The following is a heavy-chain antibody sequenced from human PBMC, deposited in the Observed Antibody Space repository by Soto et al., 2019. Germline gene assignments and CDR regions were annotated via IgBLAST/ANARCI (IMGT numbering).Heavy chain of an antibody. J-gene: IGHJ4*02. V-gene: IGHV1-8*01. Sequence: GASVKVSCKASGYTFTSYDINWVRQATGQGLEWMGWMIPNRGNTDYAQKFQGRVTITTDKSTSTAYMELSSLRSEDTAVYYCARDNPYYDYIWGSYRAIPHFDYWGQGTLVTVSS. D-gene: IGHD3-16*02. CDR1: GYTFTSYD. CDR3: ARDNPYYDYIWGSYRAIPHFDY. CDR2: MIPNRGNT.